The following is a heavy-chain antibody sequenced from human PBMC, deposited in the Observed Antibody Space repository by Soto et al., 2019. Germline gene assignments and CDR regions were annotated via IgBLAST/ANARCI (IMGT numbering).Heavy chain of an antibody. CDR1: GGSISSTKW. CDR3: AKVWDFSSGWIDC. D-gene: IGHD6-19*01. CDR2: IYHSGST. V-gene: IGHV4-4*02. Sequence: QVQLQESGPGLVKPSGTLSLTCAVCGGSISSTKWWSWVRQPPGKGLEWIGEIYHSGSTNYNPSLKSRVSISVDESKNQFSLKLSSVTAADTAVYYCAKVWDFSSGWIDCWGQGTLVTVSS. J-gene: IGHJ4*02.